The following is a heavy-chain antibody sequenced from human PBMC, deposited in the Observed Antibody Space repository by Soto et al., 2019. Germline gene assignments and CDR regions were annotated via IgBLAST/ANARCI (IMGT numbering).Heavy chain of an antibody. D-gene: IGHD3-9*01. V-gene: IGHV3-64*01. Sequence: EVQLVESGGGLVQPGGSLRLSCAASGFTFSSYAMHWVRQAPGKGLEYVSAISSNGGSTYYANSVKGRFTISRDNSKNTLYLQMGSLRAEDMAVYYCARVGGPGGYFDWLPHDYWGQGTLFTVSS. CDR3: ARVGGPGGYFDWLPHDY. CDR2: ISSNGGST. J-gene: IGHJ4*02. CDR1: GFTFSSYA.